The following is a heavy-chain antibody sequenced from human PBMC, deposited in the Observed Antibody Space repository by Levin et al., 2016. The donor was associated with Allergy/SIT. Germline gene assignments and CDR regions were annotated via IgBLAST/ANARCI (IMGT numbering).Heavy chain of an antibody. Sequence: GESLKISCAASGFTFSRYWMHWVRQAPGKGLVWVSRINIDGSDTTYADFVKGRFTISRDNAKNTPYLQMNSLRAEDTAVYYCANIAVGAFNQNYWGLGTLVTVSS. V-gene: IGHV3-74*03. CDR1: GFTFSRYW. CDR2: INIDGSDT. D-gene: IGHD6-19*01. CDR3: ANIAVGAFNQNY. J-gene: IGHJ4*02.